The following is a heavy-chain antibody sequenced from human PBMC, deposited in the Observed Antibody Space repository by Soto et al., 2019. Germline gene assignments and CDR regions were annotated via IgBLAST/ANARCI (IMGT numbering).Heavy chain of an antibody. CDR2: ISGSGSST. J-gene: IGHJ4*02. Sequence: EVHLLESGGGLVQPGGSLRLCCEASEFTFNNYAMTWVRQTPGKGLQWVSTISGSGSSTFYADSVRGRFTISRDNSKNTLCLQMNSLRAEDTALYYCAKEKIASTVADFFDYWGQGTLVTVSS. CDR1: EFTFNNYA. CDR3: AKEKIASTVADFFDY. D-gene: IGHD6-19*01. V-gene: IGHV3-23*01.